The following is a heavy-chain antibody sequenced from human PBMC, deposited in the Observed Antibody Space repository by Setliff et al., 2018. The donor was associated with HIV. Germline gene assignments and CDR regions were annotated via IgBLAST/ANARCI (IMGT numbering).Heavy chain of an antibody. CDR3: VRVDYGDFNFDY. V-gene: IGHV5-51*01. CDR2: IYPGDSDT. Sequence: GESLKISCKGSGYIFTNYWIGWVRQMPGKGLEWMGIIYPGDSDTRYSPSFQGQVTISADRSITTAYVQWSSLKASGTAMYYCVRVDYGDFNFDYWGQGTLVTVS. J-gene: IGHJ4*02. D-gene: IGHD4-17*01. CDR1: GYIFTNYW.